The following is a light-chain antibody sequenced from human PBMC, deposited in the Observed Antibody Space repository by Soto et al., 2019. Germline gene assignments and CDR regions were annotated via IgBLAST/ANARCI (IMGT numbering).Light chain of an antibody. Sequence: VSTHSPVILDPPQLKGATLSFRSSQSVSSSYLAWYQEKPGQAHRLLIYGASNRATGIPDRFSGSGSGTDFTLTISSLEPEDLAVYYCQQSGSPSGWTFGRGTKVDIK. CDR3: QQSGSPSGWT. V-gene: IGKV3-20*01. J-gene: IGKJ1*01. CDR2: GAS. CDR1: QSVSSSY.